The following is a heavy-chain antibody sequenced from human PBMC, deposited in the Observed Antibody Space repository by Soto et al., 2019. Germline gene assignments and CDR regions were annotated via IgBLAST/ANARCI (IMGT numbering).Heavy chain of an antibody. V-gene: IGHV3-30*18. D-gene: IGHD6-25*01. J-gene: IGHJ6*02. CDR1: GFSFRSYG. CDR3: AKNRLANSPYYYYYYDMDV. CDR2: ISSDGSNK. Sequence: QVQLVESGGGVVQPGRSLRLSCAASGFSFRSYGMHWVRQAPGKGLEWVAVISSDGSNKFYPDSVKGRFTISKDNSKNTLFLQMNSLRAEDTAVYSCAKNRLANSPYYYYYYDMDVWGQGTTVTVSS.